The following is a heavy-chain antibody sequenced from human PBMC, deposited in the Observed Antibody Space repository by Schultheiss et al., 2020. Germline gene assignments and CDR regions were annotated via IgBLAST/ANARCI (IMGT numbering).Heavy chain of an antibody. V-gene: IGHV3-30*03. J-gene: IGHJ6*02. CDR3: ASVHNGAYPRDGMDV. CDR1: GFTFSGYG. D-gene: IGHD1-1*01. CDR2: ITNDGKHI. Sequence: GGSLRLSCAASGFTFSGYGMHWVRQAPGKGLEWVSVITNDGKHIYCPDSVKGRFTISRDNPKNTLYLQMDSLRAEDTAIYYCASVHNGAYPRDGMDVWGQGTTVTVSS.